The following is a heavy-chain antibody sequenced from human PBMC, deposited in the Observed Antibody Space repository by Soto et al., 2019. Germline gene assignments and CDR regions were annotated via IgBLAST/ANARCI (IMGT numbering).Heavy chain of an antibody. V-gene: IGHV4-61*08. D-gene: IGHD1-26*01. CDR1: GGSISSGDYY. CDR2: IYDSGSP. Sequence: SETLSLTCTVSGGSISSGDYYWSWIRQPPGQALEWIGYIYDSGSPYYNPSLRSRVIISADTSKNQISLKLTSATAADTAVYYCARGVGSSPPRYWGRGTLVTVSS. J-gene: IGHJ4*02. CDR3: ARGVGSSPPRY.